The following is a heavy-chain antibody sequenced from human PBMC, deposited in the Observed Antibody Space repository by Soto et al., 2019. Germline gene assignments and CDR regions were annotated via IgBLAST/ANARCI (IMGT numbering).Heavy chain of an antibody. CDR3: AQRDVWTGAEVWANWFDP. Sequence: QVQLVQSGAEVKKPGSSVKVSCKASGGTFSSYAISWVRQAPGQGLEWMGGIIPIFGTANYAQKFQGRVTITADECTSKAYMELSSLRSEDTAVYYCAQRDVWTGAEVWANWFDPWGQGTLVTVSS. CDR2: IIPIFGTA. V-gene: IGHV1-69*01. D-gene: IGHD7-27*01. CDR1: GGTFSSYA. J-gene: IGHJ5*02.